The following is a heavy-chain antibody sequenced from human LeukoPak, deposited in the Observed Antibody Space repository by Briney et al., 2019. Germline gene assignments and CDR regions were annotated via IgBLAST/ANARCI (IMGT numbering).Heavy chain of an antibody. D-gene: IGHD2-2*01. V-gene: IGHV3-30*01. CDR3: ARLLVPAARRSFAFDI. CDR2: ISYDGSNK. CDR1: GFTFSSYA. Sequence: GGSLRLSCAASGFTFSSYAMHWVRQAPGKGLEWVAVISYDGSNKYYADSVKGRFTISRDNSKNTLYLQMNSLRAEDTAVYYCARLLVPAARRSFAFDIWGQGTMVTVSS. J-gene: IGHJ3*02.